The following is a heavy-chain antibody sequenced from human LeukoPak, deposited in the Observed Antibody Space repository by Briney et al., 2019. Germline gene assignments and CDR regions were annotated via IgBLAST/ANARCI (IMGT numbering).Heavy chain of an antibody. D-gene: IGHD3-22*01. CDR3: ARDGYYDSSGFFDY. CDR1: GFTSISYW. CDR2: IYNDGSSI. V-gene: IGHV3-74*01. Sequence: SGGSLRLSCAASGFTSISYWMHWVRQAPGKGVVWVSHIYNDGSSITYADSVKGRFTISRDNAKNTLYLQMNSLRAEDTAVYYCARDGYYDSSGFFDYWGQGTLVTVSS. J-gene: IGHJ4*02.